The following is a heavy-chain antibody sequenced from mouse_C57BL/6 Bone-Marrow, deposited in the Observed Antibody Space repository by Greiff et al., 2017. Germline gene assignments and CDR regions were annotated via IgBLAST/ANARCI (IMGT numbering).Heavy chain of an antibody. J-gene: IGHJ1*03. CDR2: IHPSDSDT. CDR3: EIGTTVVERDFDE. D-gene: IGHD1-1*01. V-gene: IGHV1-74*01. CDR1: GYTFTSYW. Sequence: QVQLQQPGAELVKPGASVKVSCKASGYTFTSYWMHWVKQRPGQGLEWIGRIHPSDSDTNYNQKFKGKATLTVDKSSSTAYMQLSSLTSADSAVXYGEIGTTVVERDFDEWGTGTTVTVSA.